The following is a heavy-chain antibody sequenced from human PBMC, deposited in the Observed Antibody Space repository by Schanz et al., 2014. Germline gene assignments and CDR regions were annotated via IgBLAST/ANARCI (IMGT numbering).Heavy chain of an antibody. V-gene: IGHV3-30*04. CDR1: GFSFSGFA. CDR3: AREEGYGYGPGAFDI. D-gene: IGHD5-18*01. J-gene: IGHJ3*02. CDR2: ILYDGSKT. Sequence: QVQLVESGGGVVRPGRSLRLSCVASGFSFSGFAVHWVRQAPGKGLEWVAVILYDGSKTYYADSVKGRFTISRDNSKNTLSLQMNSLRAEDTAVYYCAREEGYGYGPGAFDIWGQGTMVTVSS.